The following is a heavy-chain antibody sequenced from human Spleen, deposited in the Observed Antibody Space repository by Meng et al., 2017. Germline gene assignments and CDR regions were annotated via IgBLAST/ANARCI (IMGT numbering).Heavy chain of an antibody. J-gene: IGHJ4*02. CDR2: MNPNSGNT. CDR1: GYTFTNYD. Sequence: ASVKVSCKASGYTFTNYDINWVRQATGQGLEWMGWMNPNSGNTDYAQKFQGRVTITRNTSISTAYMELSSLRSEDTAVHYCARGGVEGYFDYWGQGTLVTVSS. D-gene: IGHD3-10*01. V-gene: IGHV1-8*03. CDR3: ARGGVEGYFDY.